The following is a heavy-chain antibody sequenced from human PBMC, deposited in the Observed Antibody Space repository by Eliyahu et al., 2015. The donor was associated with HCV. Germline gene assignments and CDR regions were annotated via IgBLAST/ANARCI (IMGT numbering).Heavy chain of an antibody. V-gene: IGHV3-7*01. Sequence: EVQLVESGGGLVQPGGSLRLSCAASGFTFSSHWMSWVRQAPGKGLEWVANIKQDGSAKFYVDSVKGRVTISRDNAKNSLYLQMNSLRAEDTAVYYCARNGKDFDYWGQGTLVTVSS. CDR1: GFTFSSHW. J-gene: IGHJ4*02. CDR3: ARNGKDFDY. CDR2: IKQDGSAK. D-gene: IGHD1-1*01.